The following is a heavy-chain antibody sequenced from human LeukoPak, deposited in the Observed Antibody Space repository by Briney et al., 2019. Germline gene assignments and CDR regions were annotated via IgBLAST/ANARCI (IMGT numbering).Heavy chain of an antibody. Sequence: SETLSLTCTVSGDSTSVNYWSWVRQSPGKGLEYIGYIHYSGSTDYNPSLKSRVTMSVDTSKNQFSLKLSSVTAADTAVYYCAGDGQDIVVVPAADVSNWFDPWGQGTLVTVSS. D-gene: IGHD2-2*01. J-gene: IGHJ5*02. CDR3: AGDGQDIVVVPAADVSNWFDP. CDR2: IHYSGST. V-gene: IGHV4-59*12. CDR1: GDSTSVNY.